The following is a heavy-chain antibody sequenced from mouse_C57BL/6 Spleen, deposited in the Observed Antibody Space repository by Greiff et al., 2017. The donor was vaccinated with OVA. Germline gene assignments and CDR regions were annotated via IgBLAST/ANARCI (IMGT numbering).Heavy chain of an antibody. CDR3: ASLYGSAHWYFDV. J-gene: IGHJ1*03. D-gene: IGHD1-1*01. CDR2: ISSGGSYT. Sequence: ELQLVESGGDLVKPGGSLKLSCAASGFTFSSYGMSWVRQTPDKRLEWVATISSGGSYTYYPDSVKGRFTISRDNAKNTLYLQMSSLKSEDTAMYYCASLYGSAHWYFDVWGTGTTVTVSS. V-gene: IGHV5-6*01. CDR1: GFTFSSYG.